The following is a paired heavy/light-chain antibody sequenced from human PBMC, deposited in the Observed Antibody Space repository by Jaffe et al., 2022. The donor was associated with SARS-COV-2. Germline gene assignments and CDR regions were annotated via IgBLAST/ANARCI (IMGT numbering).Light chain of an antibody. J-gene: IGLJ3*02. CDR3: VLYVGSGIWV. V-gene: IGLV8-61*01. CDR2: SSN. Sequence: QTVVTQEPSFSVSPGGTVTLTCGLSSGSVSTSNYPSWYQQSPGQAPRTLIYSSNTRSSGVPDRFSGSILGNKAALTITGAQADDESDYYCVLYVGSGIWVFGGGTKLTVL. CDR1: SGSVSTSNY.
Heavy chain of an antibody. CDR3: ANSRPGSGFWGH. CDR2: ISDSDAGT. V-gene: IGHV3-23*01. J-gene: IGHJ4*02. Sequence: EVQLLESGGGLVQPGGSLRLSCVVSGFTFSSYVMGWVRQAPGKGLEWVSAISDSDAGTHYADSVKGRFTISRDNSKNTLYLQMNSLRAEDTAVYYCANSRPGSGFWGHWGQGTLVTVSS. D-gene: IGHD6-19*01. CDR1: GFTFSSYV.